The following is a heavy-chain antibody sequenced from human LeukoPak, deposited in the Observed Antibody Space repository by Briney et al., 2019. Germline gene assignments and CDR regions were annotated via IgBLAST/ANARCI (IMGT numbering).Heavy chain of an antibody. CDR3: ARLPRYGSGSYPHAFDI. CDR2: IYYSGST. Sequence: SETLSLTCAVYGGSFSGYYWSWIRQPPGKGLEWIGSIYYSGSTYYNPSLKSRVTISVDTSKNQFSLKLSSVTAADTAVYYCARLPRYGSGSYPHAFDIWGQGTMVTVSS. CDR1: GGSFSGYY. J-gene: IGHJ3*02. D-gene: IGHD3-10*01. V-gene: IGHV4-34*01.